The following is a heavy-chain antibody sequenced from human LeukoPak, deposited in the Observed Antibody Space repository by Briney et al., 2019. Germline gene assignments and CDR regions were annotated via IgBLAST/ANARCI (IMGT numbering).Heavy chain of an antibody. D-gene: IGHD3-3*01. CDR2: IYYSGST. CDR3: ARVWYDFWSGYPRFDP. J-gene: IGHJ5*02. V-gene: IGHV4-61*01. CDR1: GGSVSSGSYY. Sequence: ASETLPLTCTVSGGSVSSGSYYWSWIRQPPGKGLEWIGYIYYSGSTNYNPSLKSRVTISVDTSKNQFSLKLSSVTAADTAVYYCARVWYDFWSGYPRFDPWGQGTLVTVSS.